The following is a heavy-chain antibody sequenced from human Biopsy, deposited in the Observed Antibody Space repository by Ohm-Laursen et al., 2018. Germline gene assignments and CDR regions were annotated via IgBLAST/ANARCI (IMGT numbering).Heavy chain of an antibody. J-gene: IGHJ6*02. D-gene: IGHD3-16*01. CDR2: IWHDGTNK. CDR1: GFSFSDYG. Sequence: SLRLSCAASGFSFSDYGMHWVRQAPGRGRAWVAVIWHDGTNKYYAESVEGRFTISRDNSKNMVYLQMGSLTVEDTAVYYCAKVHDSGYYYYSMDVWGQGTTVTVSS. CDR3: AKVHDSGYYYYSMDV. V-gene: IGHV3-33*06.